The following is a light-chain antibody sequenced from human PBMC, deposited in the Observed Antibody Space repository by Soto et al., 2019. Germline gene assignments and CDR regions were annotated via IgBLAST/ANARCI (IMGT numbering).Light chain of an antibody. CDR1: SGSIASNY. CDR3: QSYDSCNVV. CDR2: EDN. Sequence: NFMLTQPHSVSESPGKTVTISCTGSSGSIASNYVQWYQQRPGSAPTTVIYEDNQRPSGVPDRFSGSIDSSSNSASLTISGLETEDEAEYYCQSYDSCNVVFGGGTKLTVL. J-gene: IGLJ2*01. V-gene: IGLV6-57*02.